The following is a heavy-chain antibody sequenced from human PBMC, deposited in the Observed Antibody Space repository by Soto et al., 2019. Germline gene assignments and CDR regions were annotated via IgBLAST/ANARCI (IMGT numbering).Heavy chain of an antibody. D-gene: IGHD2-15*01. Sequence: SETLSLTCTVSGGSISSSSYYWGWIRQPPGKGLEWIGSIYYSGSTYYNPSLKSRVTISVDTSKNQFSLKLSSVTAADTAVYYCARSQDTAFDIWGQGTMVTV. V-gene: IGHV4-39*01. CDR3: ARSQDTAFDI. CDR1: GGSISSSSYY. J-gene: IGHJ3*02. CDR2: IYYSGST.